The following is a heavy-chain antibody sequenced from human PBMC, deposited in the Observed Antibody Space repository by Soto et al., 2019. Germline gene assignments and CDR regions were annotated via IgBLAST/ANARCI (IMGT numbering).Heavy chain of an antibody. CDR3: ARHEAVPMDV. CDR2: IYYSGST. J-gene: IGHJ6*03. V-gene: IGHV4-39*01. CDR1: GGSVSSSSYY. Sequence: SETLSLTCTVSGGSVSSSSYYWGWIRQPPGKGLEWIGSIYYSGSTYYNPSLKSRVTISVDTSKNQFSLKLSSVTAADTAVYYCARHEAVPMDVWGKGTTVTVSS. D-gene: IGHD2-15*01.